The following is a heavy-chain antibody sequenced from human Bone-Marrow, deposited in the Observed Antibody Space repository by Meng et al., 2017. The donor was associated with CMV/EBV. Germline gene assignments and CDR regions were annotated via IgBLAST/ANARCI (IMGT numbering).Heavy chain of an antibody. CDR3: ARGDIVVVPAAICAFDI. CDR1: GLSCSSYA. J-gene: IGHJ3*02. Sequence: GESLKISCAASGLSCSSYAMSWVRLAPGKGLKWVSAISGSGGTTYYADSVKGRFTISRDSSKNTLYLQMNSLRAEDTAGYYCARGDIVVVPAAICAFDIWGQGTMVTVSS. D-gene: IGHD2-2*01. V-gene: IGHV3-23*01. CDR2: ISGSGGTT.